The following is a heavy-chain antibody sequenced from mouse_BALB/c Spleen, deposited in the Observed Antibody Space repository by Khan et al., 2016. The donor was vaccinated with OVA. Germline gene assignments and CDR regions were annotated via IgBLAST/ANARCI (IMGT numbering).Heavy chain of an antibody. Sequence: EVQLQQSGTVLARPGASVKMSCKASGYSFTSYLINWVKQRPGQGLEWIGEIYPGNSDTTYNQKFKDKAKLTTGKSANTAYMELSSLTNEDSAGYYCARGGYRAFAYWGQGTLVTVSA. CDR3: ARGGYRAFAY. CDR1: GYSFTSYL. CDR2: IYPGNSDT. D-gene: IGHD3-3*01. V-gene: IGHV1-5*01. J-gene: IGHJ3*01.